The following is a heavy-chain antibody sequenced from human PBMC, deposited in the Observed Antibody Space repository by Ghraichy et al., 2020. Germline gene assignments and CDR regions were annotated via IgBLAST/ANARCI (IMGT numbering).Heavy chain of an antibody. J-gene: IGHJ6*02. CDR1: GYMFRSYG. CDR2: ISAYNGNV. Sequence: ASVKVSCEASGYMFRSYGISWVRQAPGQGLEWVGWISAYNGNVKYVQTLQGRVTLTTDTSTNTAYMELRSLRFDDTAVYYCARFHTVTSGEGSYYYYGLDLWGQGTTVTVSS. V-gene: IGHV1-18*01. CDR3: ARFHTVTSGEGSYYYYGLDL. D-gene: IGHD4-17*01.